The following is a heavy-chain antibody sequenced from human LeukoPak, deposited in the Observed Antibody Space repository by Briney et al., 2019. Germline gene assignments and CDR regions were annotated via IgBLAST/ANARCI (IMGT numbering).Heavy chain of an antibody. V-gene: IGHV5-51*01. D-gene: IGHD3-3*01. CDR2: IYPGDSNT. J-gene: IGHJ4*02. CDR1: GYSFTSYW. CDR3: ARHWRFDY. Sequence: GAALQISCKGSGYSFTSYWIGWVRQMPGKGLEWMGIIYPGDSNTRYSPSFLGQVTISADKSISTAYLQWSSLKASDTAMYYCARHWRFDYWGQGTLVTVSS.